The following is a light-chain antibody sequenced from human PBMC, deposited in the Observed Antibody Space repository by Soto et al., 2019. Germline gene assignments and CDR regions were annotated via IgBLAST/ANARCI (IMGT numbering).Light chain of an antibody. CDR3: QQADSFPLT. V-gene: IGKV1D-12*01. Sequence: IQMTQSPSSASASVGDSVTITCRASQGISSWLAWYQQKPGEAPSLLIYTATTLQSGVPSRFSASGSGTHFTLIISSLQPEDFATYYCQQADSFPLTFGGGTKVDI. J-gene: IGKJ4*01. CDR1: QGISSW. CDR2: TAT.